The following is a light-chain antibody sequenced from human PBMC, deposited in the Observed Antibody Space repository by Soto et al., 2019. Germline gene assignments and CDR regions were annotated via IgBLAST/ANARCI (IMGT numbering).Light chain of an antibody. CDR1: QSVSSSY. V-gene: IGKV3-20*01. CDR3: QQYGGSPPVT. J-gene: IGKJ4*01. Sequence: DIVLTQSPGTLSLFPGERATLSCRASQSVSSSYLAWYQHRPGQAPRLLIHQASSMATGIPDRFSGSGSGTDFTLTISRLEPEAFAVYYCQQYGGSPPVTFGGGTKVEI. CDR2: QAS.